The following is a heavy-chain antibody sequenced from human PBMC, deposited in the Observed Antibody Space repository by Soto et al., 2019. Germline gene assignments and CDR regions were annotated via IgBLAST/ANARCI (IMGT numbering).Heavy chain of an antibody. V-gene: IGHV1-18*01. D-gene: IGHD2-15*01. CDR3: ARCYCSVGSCYTCWHFDL. CDR1: GYTFNNYG. Sequence: QVPLVQSGAEVKKPGASVKVSCKASGYTFNNYGISWVRQAPGQGLEWMGWIGPYNGNTDHAQNFQGRVTMTTDTSTNTAYMELRSLRSDDKALYYCARCYCSVGSCYTCWHFDLWGRGTLVTVSS. J-gene: IGHJ2*01. CDR2: IGPYNGNT.